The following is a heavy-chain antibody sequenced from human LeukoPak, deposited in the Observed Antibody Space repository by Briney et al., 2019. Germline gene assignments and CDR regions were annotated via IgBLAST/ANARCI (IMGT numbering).Heavy chain of an antibody. CDR3: ARVPRTIYGEDAFDI. Sequence: ASVKVSCKASGYSFTSYGISWVRQAPGQGLEWSGWMSGYNGNTNYAQKIQGRVTMTTDKSTSTAYMELRSLRSDDTAVYYCARVPRTIYGEDAFDIWGQGTMVTVSS. CDR2: MSGYNGNT. D-gene: IGHD3-3*01. J-gene: IGHJ3*02. CDR1: GYSFTSYG. V-gene: IGHV1-18*01.